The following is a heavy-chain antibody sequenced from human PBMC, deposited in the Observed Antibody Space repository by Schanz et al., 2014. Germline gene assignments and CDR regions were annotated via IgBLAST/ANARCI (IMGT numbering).Heavy chain of an antibody. CDR1: GGSISSFY. CDR3: ARGGYCSRTSCYFKGGWFDP. V-gene: IGHV4-4*07. J-gene: IGHJ5*02. D-gene: IGHD2-2*01. CDR2: IYTNGST. Sequence: QVQLQESGPGLVKPSETLSLTCTVSGGSISSFYWSWIRQPAGKGLEWIGRIYTNGSTKYNPSLTWRGKSSVGPSKMHVSLKLSSVTAADTAVYYCARGGYCSRTSCYFKGGWFDPWGQGTLVTVSS.